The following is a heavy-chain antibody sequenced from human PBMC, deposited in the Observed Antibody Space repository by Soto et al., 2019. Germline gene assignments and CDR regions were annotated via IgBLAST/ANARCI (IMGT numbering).Heavy chain of an antibody. D-gene: IGHD6-6*01. CDR1: GGSISSDANF. V-gene: IGHV4-31*03. CDR2: ISYTGRT. CDR3: ARGYFSSSSYWFDP. J-gene: IGHJ5*02. Sequence: SETLSLTCTVSGGSISSDANFWSWIRQLPGRGLEWIGYISYTGRTYYTPSLNSRLTISLDTSKNLFSLRLSAVTAADTAVYFCARGYFSSSSYWFDPWGQGTLVTVSS.